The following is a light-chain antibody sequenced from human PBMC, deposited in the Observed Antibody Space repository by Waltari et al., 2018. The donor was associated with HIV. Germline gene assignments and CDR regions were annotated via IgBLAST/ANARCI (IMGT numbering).Light chain of an antibody. J-gene: IGKJ3*01. Sequence: IQMTQSPSSLSASVGDTVTITCRASQDISMFLSWYQQKPGEAPKLLIHAASSLPTGAPARFRGRGSGTEFTLTISGLQPEDFATYFCLKMYRTPRTFGPGTKLDMK. CDR1: QDISMF. CDR2: AAS. CDR3: LKMYRTPRT. V-gene: IGKV1-39*01.